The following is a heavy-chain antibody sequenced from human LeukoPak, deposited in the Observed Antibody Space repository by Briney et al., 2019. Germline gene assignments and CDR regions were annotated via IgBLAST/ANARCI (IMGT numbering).Heavy chain of an antibody. CDR2: IRYDGSNK. V-gene: IGHV3-30*02. D-gene: IGHD4-23*01. Sequence: PGGFLRLSCAASGFTFSSYSMNWVRQAPGKGLGWVAFIRYDGSNKYYADSVKGRFTISRDNSKNTLYLQMNSLRAEDTAVYYCARDTVVYYYYGMDVWGQGTTVTVSS. CDR1: GFTFSSYS. CDR3: ARDTVVYYYYGMDV. J-gene: IGHJ6*02.